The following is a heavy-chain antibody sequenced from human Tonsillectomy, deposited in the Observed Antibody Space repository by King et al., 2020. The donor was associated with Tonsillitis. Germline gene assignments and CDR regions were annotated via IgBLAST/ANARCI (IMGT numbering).Heavy chain of an antibody. D-gene: IGHD7-27*01. CDR1: GGSISTNSYS. J-gene: IGHJ4*02. Sequence: QLQESGPGLVKPSETLSLTCTVSGGSISTNSYSWGWIRQPPGKGLEWIGNIYYSGSTYYNPSLKSRVTISVDTSKNQFSLNLISVTAADTAVYYCARPRSSGSVNWEFDYWGQGTLVTVSS. CDR3: ARPRSSGSVNWEFDY. V-gene: IGHV4-39*01. CDR2: IYYSGST.